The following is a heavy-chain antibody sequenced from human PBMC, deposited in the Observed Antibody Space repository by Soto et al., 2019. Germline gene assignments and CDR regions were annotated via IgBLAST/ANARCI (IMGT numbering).Heavy chain of an antibody. J-gene: IGHJ6*02. CDR1: GGTFSSYA. CDR3: ASSGITGIYYYDYGMDV. Sequence: GASVKVCCKASGGTFSSYAISWVRQAPGQGLEWMGGIIPIFGTANYAQKFQGRVTITADKSTSTAYMELSSLRPEDTAVYYCASSGITGIYYYDYGMDVWGQGTTVTVSS. V-gene: IGHV1-69*06. CDR2: IIPIFGTA. D-gene: IGHD1-20*01.